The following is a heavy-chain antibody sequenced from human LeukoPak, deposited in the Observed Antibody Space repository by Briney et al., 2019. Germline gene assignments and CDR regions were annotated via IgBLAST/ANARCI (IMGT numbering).Heavy chain of an antibody. CDR1: GFTVSNYY. CDR2: IYTDDRT. Sequence: GGSLRLSCAASGFTVSNYYMSWVRQAPGKGLEWVSDIYTDDRTYYADSVKGRFTVSRDDSKNMLFLQMDSLRVEDTAVYYCARDRAAADPWGQGTLVTVSS. V-gene: IGHV3-53*01. D-gene: IGHD6-13*01. J-gene: IGHJ5*02. CDR3: ARDRAAADP.